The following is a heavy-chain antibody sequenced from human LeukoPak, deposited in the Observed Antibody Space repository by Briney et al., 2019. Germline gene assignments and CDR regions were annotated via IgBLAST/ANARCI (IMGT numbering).Heavy chain of an antibody. D-gene: IGHD3-10*01. CDR2: ISYDGSNK. J-gene: IGHJ1*01. CDR3: ARDIEAYGSGYFQH. V-gene: IGHV3-30*04. CDR1: GFTFSSYA. Sequence: GGSLRLSCAASGFTFSSYAMHWVRQAPGKGLEWVAVISYDGSNKYYADSVKGRFTISRDNSKNTLYLQMNSLRAEDTAVYYCARDIEAYGSGYFQHWGQGTLVTVSS.